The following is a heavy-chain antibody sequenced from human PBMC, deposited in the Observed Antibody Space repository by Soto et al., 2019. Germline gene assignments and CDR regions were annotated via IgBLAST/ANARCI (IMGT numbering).Heavy chain of an antibody. CDR2: IYHSGGT. V-gene: IGHV4-4*02. CDR3: ARVSKDASGYYYGAFDI. J-gene: IGHJ3*02. CDR1: GDSITSTSY. D-gene: IGHD3-22*01. Sequence: QVQLQESGPGLVKPSGTLSLTCGVSGDSITSTSYWSWVRQPPGKGLEWIGEIYHSGGTNSNPSLKSRVTMPVDKAKNQFSWSLSSVTAADTALYYCARVSKDASGYYYGAFDIWGQGTMVTVSS.